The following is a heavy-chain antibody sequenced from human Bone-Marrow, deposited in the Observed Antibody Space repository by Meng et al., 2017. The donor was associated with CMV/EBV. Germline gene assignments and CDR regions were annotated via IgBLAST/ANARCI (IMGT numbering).Heavy chain of an antibody. V-gene: IGHV3-48*03. Sequence: GESLKISCAASGFTFSSYEMNWVRQAPGKGLEWVSYISSSGSTIYYADSVKGRFTISRDNAKNSLYLQMDSLRAEDTAVYYCARFGLLVFYDILTGYSYGMDVWGQGTTVTVSS. CDR2: ISSSGSTI. CDR3: ARFGLLVFYDILTGYSYGMDV. J-gene: IGHJ6*02. D-gene: IGHD3-9*01. CDR1: GFTFSSYE.